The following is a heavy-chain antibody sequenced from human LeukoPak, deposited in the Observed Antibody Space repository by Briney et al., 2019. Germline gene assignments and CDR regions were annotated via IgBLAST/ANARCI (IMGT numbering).Heavy chain of an antibody. J-gene: IGHJ4*02. CDR2: IYSGGST. CDR1: GFTVSTYY. V-gene: IGHV3-53*01. CDR3: ARGLGYCTSTTCLLPFDY. Sequence: PGGSESLSCAASGFTVSTYYMTWVRQAPGKGLECVSVIYSGGSTYYADSVKGRFTVSRDNSKNTLYLPMNSLRAEDTAMYYCARGLGYCTSTTCLLPFDYWGQATLVTVSS. D-gene: IGHD2-2*01.